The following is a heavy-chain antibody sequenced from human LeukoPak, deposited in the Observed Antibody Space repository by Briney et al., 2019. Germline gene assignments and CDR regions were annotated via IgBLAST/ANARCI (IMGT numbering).Heavy chain of an antibody. CDR2: IYYSGST. V-gene: IGHV4-59*01. Sequence: SETLSLTCTVSGGSMSTYYWSWIRQPPGKGLEWIGYIYYSGSTNYNPSLKSRVIISVDTSKNQFSLKLSSVTAADTAVYSCAREHSYYDSSGYYYGSGYFDYWGQGTLVTVSS. D-gene: IGHD3-22*01. CDR3: AREHSYYDSSGYYYGSGYFDY. J-gene: IGHJ4*02. CDR1: GGSMSTYY.